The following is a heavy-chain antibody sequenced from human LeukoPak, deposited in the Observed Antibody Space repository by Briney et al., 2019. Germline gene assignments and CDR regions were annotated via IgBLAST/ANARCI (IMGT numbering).Heavy chain of an antibody. CDR3: AKGPREVTHYFDY. Sequence: GGSLRLSCAASGFTFSSYAMHWVRQAPGKGLEYVSAISSNGGSTYYANSVKGRFTISRDNSKNTLYLQMNSLRAEDTAVYYCAKGPREVTHYFDYWGQGTLVTVSS. V-gene: IGHV3-64*01. CDR2: ISSNGGST. D-gene: IGHD5-18*01. J-gene: IGHJ4*02. CDR1: GFTFSSYA.